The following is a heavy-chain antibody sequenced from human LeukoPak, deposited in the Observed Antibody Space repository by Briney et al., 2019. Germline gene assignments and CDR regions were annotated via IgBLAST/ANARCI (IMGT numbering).Heavy chain of an antibody. D-gene: IGHD1-1*01. J-gene: IGHJ3*02. V-gene: IGHV4-39*07. CDR1: GGSISSSSYY. Sequence: PSETLSLTCTVSGGSISSSSYYWGWIRQPPGKGLEWIGSIYYSGSTYYNPSLKSRVTISVDTSKNQFSLKLSSVTAADTAVYYCAREVNVFLSAFDIWGQGTMVTVSS. CDR3: AREVNVFLSAFDI. CDR2: IYYSGST.